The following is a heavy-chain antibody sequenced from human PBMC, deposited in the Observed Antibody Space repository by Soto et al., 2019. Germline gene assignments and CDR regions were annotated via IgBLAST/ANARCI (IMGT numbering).Heavy chain of an antibody. D-gene: IGHD2-21*02. CDR1: GFSVSSNY. CDR3: AKERGAHVSGDTVRWLDA. J-gene: IGHJ5*01. Sequence: GGSLRLSCAASGFSVSSNYMTWVRQAPGKGLGWVSVIYSGGNTYYAESVQGRFTISRDNSKNTLYLQMNSLRADDTAVYYCAKERGAHVSGDTVRWLDAWGHGTLVTVSS. V-gene: IGHV3-53*01. CDR2: IYSGGNT.